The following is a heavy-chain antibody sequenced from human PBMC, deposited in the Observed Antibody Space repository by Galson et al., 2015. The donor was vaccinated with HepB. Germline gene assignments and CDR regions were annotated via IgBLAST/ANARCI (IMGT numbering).Heavy chain of an antibody. V-gene: IGHV3-21*01. CDR1: GFIFSSYS. J-gene: IGHJ4*02. CDR2: ISSSSSYI. Sequence: SLRLSCAASGFIFSSYSMNWVRQAPGKGLEWVSSISSSSSYINYADSVKGRFTISRDNAKNSLYLQMNSLRAEDTAVYYCARGRVEGVQGGRIDYWGQGTLVTVSS. D-gene: IGHD2-15*01. CDR3: ARGRVEGVQGGRIDY.